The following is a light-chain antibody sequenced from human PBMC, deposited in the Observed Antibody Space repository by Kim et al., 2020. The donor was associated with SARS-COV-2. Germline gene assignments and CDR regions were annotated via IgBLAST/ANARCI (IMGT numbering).Light chain of an antibody. CDR2: GTS. V-gene: IGKV3-20*01. CDR3: QQYGSSPLT. Sequence: SPGERATLSCRASQSVSSCYLAWYQQNPGQAPRLLIYGTSTRATGIPDRFSGSGSGTDFTLTISRLESEDFAVYYCQQYGSSPLTFGGGTKVDIK. CDR1: QSVSSCY. J-gene: IGKJ4*01.